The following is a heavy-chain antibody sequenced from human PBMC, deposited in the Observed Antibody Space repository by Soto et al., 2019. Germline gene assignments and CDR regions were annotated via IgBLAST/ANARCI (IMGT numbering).Heavy chain of an antibody. Sequence: QVELKQSGAAVKKPGASVKVSCRASGYTFANYGITWVRQAPGQGLQWMGWISGHDGKTKSNKNLQGRITMTTDTSTNTAYVELKNLKSEDTAIYYCAIDSAFLVSSTGYFDYWGQGTLVSVSS. D-gene: IGHD3-3*01. CDR1: GYTFANYG. CDR2: ISGHDGKT. CDR3: AIDSAFLVSSTGYFDY. J-gene: IGHJ4*02. V-gene: IGHV1-18*04.